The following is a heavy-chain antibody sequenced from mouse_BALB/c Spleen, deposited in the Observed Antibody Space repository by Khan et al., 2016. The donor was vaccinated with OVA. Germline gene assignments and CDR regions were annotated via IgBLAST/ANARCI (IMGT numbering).Heavy chain of an antibody. CDR2: IAPGSSNV. V-gene: IGHV1S41*01. Sequence: DLVKPGASVKLSCKASGYTFTSYCINWIKQRPGQGLEWIGRIAPGSSNVYYNDMFTGMATLTVDTSSSTAYIQLDSLSSEDSAVYFCARENSYDRSCYAMDYWGQGTSVTVSS. CDR3: ARENSYDRSCYAMDY. D-gene: IGHD1-1*01. J-gene: IGHJ4*01. CDR1: GYTFTSYC.